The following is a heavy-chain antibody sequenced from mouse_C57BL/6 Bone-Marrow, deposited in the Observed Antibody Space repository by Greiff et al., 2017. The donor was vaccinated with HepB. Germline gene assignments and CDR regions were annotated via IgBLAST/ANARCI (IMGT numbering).Heavy chain of an antibody. V-gene: IGHV1-50*01. CDR1: GYTFTSYW. D-gene: IGHD4-1*01. CDR2: IDPSDGYT. Sequence: QVQLQQPGAELVKPGASVKLSCKASGYTFTSYWMQWVKQRPGQGLEWIGGIDPSDGYTNYNQKFKGKATLTVDTSSSTAYMQLSSLTSEDSAVYYGAECYGGSCHWDVGGRGTTATVS. J-gene: IGHJ1*03. CDR3: AECYGGSCHWDV.